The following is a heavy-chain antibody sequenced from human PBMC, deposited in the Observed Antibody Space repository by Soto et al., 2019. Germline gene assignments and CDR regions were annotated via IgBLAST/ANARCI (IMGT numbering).Heavy chain of an antibody. CDR3: STRNWNVFDY. Sequence: QVQLVESGGGVVQPGGSLRLSCAASGFSFSSYGMHWVRQAPGKGLEWVAVIWNDSSNKLYPDSVRGRFTISRDNSKRTLFLQMNSLRAEDAAVYYCSTRNWNVFDYWGQGALVTVSS. CDR2: IWNDSSNK. D-gene: IGHD1-1*01. J-gene: IGHJ4*02. CDR1: GFSFSSYG. V-gene: IGHV3-33*03.